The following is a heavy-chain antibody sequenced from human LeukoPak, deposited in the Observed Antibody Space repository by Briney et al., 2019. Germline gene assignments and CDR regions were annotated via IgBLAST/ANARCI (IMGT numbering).Heavy chain of an antibody. CDR2: IYYSGST. D-gene: IGHD1-14*01. J-gene: IGHJ5*02. V-gene: IGHV4-39*01. Sequence: SETLSLTCTVSGGSISSSSYYWGWIRQPPGKGLEWIGSIYYSGSTYYNPSLKSRVTISVDTSKNQFSLKLSSVTAADTAVYYCAGLIRPGWFDPWGQGTLVTVSS. CDR3: AGLIRPGWFDP. CDR1: GGSISSSSYY.